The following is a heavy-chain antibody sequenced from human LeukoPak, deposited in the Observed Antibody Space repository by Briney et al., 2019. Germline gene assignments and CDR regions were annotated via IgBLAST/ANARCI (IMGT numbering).Heavy chain of an antibody. D-gene: IGHD3-10*01. J-gene: IGHJ4*02. CDR2: ISAYNGNT. V-gene: IGHV1-18*01. Sequence: ASVKVSCKASGYTFTSYGISWVRQAPGQGLEWMGWISAYNGNTNYAQKLQGRVTMTTDTSTSTAYMELRSLRSDDTAVYYCARDQRLTMVRGVLGFWGQGTLVTVSS. CDR1: GYTFTSYG. CDR3: ARDQRLTMVRGVLGF.